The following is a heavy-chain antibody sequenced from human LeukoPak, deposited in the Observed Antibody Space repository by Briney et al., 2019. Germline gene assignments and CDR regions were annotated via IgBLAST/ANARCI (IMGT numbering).Heavy chain of an antibody. CDR2: MYYSGST. V-gene: IGHV4-59*08. CDR3: ARLYNNGYAASDI. J-gene: IGHJ3*02. D-gene: IGHD2-8*01. CDR1: GGSISSYY. Sequence: PSETLSLTRTVSGGSISSYYWSWIRQPPGKGLEWIGHMYYSGSTYYSPSLKSRVTISLGTSKTHFSLKLSSVTAADTAVYYCARLYNNGYAASDIWGQGTMVTVSS.